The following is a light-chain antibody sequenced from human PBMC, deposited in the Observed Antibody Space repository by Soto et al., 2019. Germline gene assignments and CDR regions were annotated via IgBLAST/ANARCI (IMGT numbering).Light chain of an antibody. J-gene: IGKJ4*01. V-gene: IGKV3-11*01. CDR1: RSVSNL. CDR3: QQHGNWPRLT. Sequence: EMVLTQSPATVAVSPGERATLCCRASRSVSNLLAWYQQKPGQAPRLLIDEASYRATGIPARFSGSGSGTDFTLTISSLQSEDFAVYSCQQHGNWPRLTFGGGTKVDIX. CDR2: EAS.